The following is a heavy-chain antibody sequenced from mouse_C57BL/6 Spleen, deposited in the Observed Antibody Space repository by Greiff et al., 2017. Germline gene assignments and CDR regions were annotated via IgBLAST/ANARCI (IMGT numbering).Heavy chain of an antibody. CDR2: LYPGDGDT. V-gene: IGHV1-82*01. CDR3: AKEDYGTWFAY. J-gene: IGHJ3*01. CDR1: GYAFSSSW. D-gene: IGHD1-1*01. Sequence: QVQLQQSGPELVKPGASVKISCKASGYAFSSSWMNWVKQRPGKGLEWIGRLYPGDGDTNYNGKFKGKATLTADKSSSTAYMQLSSLTSEDSAVYFCAKEDYGTWFAYWGQGTLVTVSA.